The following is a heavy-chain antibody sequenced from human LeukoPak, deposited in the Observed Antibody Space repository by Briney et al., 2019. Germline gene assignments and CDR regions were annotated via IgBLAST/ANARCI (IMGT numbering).Heavy chain of an antibody. CDR2: VTGNGDTT. CDR1: GFTFRNYA. CDR3: ARNAADCTTSACYDS. Sequence: LSGGPLRLSCAASGFTFRNYAMTWVRQAPGKGLEWVSVVTGNGDTTYYADSLKGRFTISRDNSRNTLYLQMNSLRAEDTAVYHCARNAADCTTSACYDSWGQGTLVTVSS. J-gene: IGHJ4*02. V-gene: IGHV3-23*01. D-gene: IGHD2-8*01.